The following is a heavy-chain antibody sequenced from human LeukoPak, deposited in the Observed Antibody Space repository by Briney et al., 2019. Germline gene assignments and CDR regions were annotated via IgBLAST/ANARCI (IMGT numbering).Heavy chain of an antibody. D-gene: IGHD3-9*01. CDR2: VTSYNGDT. V-gene: IGHV1-18*01. CDR3: AKDWHILPGRNWFDP. J-gene: IGHJ5*02. CDR1: GYTFNNYG. Sequence: ASVKVSCKASGYTFNNYGISWVRQAPGQGLEWMGWVTSYNGDTNYAQKFHGRVTMSTDTSTSTAYMELRSLRFDDTAIYYCAKDWHILPGRNWFDPWGQGTLVTVSS.